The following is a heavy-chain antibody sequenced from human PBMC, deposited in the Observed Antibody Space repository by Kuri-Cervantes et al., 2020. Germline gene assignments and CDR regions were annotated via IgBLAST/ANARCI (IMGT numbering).Heavy chain of an antibody. CDR2: ISSSSSYI. J-gene: IGHJ4*02. CDR3: ARDLGATMRVMGY. Sequence: GGSLRLSCAASGFTFSSYWMSWVRQAPGKGLEWVSSISSSSSYIYYADSVKGRFTISRDNAKNSLYLQMNSLRAEDTAVYYCARDLGATMRVMGYWGQGTLVTVSS. CDR1: GFTFSSYW. D-gene: IGHD1-26*01. V-gene: IGHV3-21*01.